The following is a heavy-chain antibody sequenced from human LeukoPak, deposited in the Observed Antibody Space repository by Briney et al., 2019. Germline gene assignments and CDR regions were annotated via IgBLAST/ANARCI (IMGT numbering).Heavy chain of an antibody. D-gene: IGHD3-22*01. CDR1: GGSISSYY. V-gene: IGHV4-59*01. Sequence: SGTLSLTCTVSGGSISSYYWSWIRQPPGKGLEWIGYIYYSGSTNYNPSLKSRVTISVDTSKNQFSLKLSSVTAADTAVYYCARSPWLLLSPFDYWGQGTLVTVSS. CDR3: ARSPWLLLSPFDY. J-gene: IGHJ4*02. CDR2: IYYSGST.